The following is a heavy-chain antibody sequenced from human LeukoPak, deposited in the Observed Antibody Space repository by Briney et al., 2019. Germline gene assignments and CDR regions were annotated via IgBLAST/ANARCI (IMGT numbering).Heavy chain of an antibody. J-gene: IGHJ5*02. CDR3: ARRVGYCSGGSCYSGWFDP. D-gene: IGHD2-15*01. Sequence: GESLQISCKGSGYSFTSYWIGWGRQMPGKGMEWMGIIYPGDSDTRYSPSFQGQVTISADKSISTAYLQWSSLKASDTAMYYCARRVGYCSGGSCYSGWFDPWGQGTLVTVSS. CDR2: IYPGDSDT. CDR1: GYSFTSYW. V-gene: IGHV5-51*01.